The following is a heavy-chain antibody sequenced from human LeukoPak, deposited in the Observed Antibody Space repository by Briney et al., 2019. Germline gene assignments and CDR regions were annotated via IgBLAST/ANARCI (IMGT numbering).Heavy chain of an antibody. J-gene: IGHJ4*02. D-gene: IGHD3-16*01. CDR1: GYTFTSYD. CDR3: ARARGSGKRFIFDY. CDR2: MNPNSGNT. V-gene: IGHV1-8*01. Sequence: ASVKVSCKASGYTFTSYDINWVRQATGQGLEWMGWMNPNSGNTGYAQMFQGRVTMTRNTSISTAYMELSSLRSEDTAVYYCARARGSGKRFIFDYWGQGTLVTVSS.